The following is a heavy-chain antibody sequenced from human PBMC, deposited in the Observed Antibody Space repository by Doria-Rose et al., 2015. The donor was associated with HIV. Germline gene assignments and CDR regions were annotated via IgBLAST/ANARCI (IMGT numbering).Heavy chain of an antibody. D-gene: IGHD6-13*01. CDR1: GVSLSSPGMG. CDR3: ARIKSSRWYHKYYFDF. J-gene: IGHJ4*02. V-gene: IGHV2-26*01. Sequence: QVTLEESGPVLVKPTETLTLTCTVSGVSLSSPGMGVSWIRQSPGKALEWLANIFSDDERSYKTSLKSRLTISRGTSKSQVVLTMTDMDPVDTATYYCARIKSSRWYHKYYFDFWGQGTLVIVSA. CDR2: IFSDDER.